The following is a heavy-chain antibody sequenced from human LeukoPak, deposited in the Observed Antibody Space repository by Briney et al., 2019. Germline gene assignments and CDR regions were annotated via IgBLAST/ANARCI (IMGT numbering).Heavy chain of an antibody. CDR2: ISGGGGGT. Sequence: GGSLRLSCAASGFSFSSYAMSWVRQAPGKGLEWVSSISGGGGGTHYADSVKGRFTISRDNSKNTLYLQMNSLRAEDTAVYYCARDRGSGWHTFDYWGQGTLVTVSS. CDR1: GFSFSSYA. J-gene: IGHJ4*02. D-gene: IGHD6-19*01. CDR3: ARDRGSGWHTFDY. V-gene: IGHV3-23*01.